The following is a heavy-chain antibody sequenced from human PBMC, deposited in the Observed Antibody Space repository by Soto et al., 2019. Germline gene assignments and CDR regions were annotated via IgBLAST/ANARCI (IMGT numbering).Heavy chain of an antibody. V-gene: IGHV3-30*18. Sequence: QVQLVESGGGVVQPGTSLRLSCAASRFTFSSYGMHWVRQAPGKGLEWVAAISYDGSNKNYADSVKGRFTISRDNSKNTLYLQMNGLRGEDTAVYHCAKGLVGYVFGVQDYHYGMDVWGQGTTVTVSS. D-gene: IGHD2-8*02. CDR2: ISYDGSNK. CDR1: RFTFSSYG. CDR3: AKGLVGYVFGVQDYHYGMDV. J-gene: IGHJ6*02.